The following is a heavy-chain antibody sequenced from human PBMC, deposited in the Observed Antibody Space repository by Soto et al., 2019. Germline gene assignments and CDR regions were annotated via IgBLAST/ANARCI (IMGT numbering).Heavy chain of an antibody. V-gene: IGHV3-33*01. D-gene: IGHD2-15*01. CDR1: GFTFSSYG. CDR2: IWYDGSNK. Sequence: PGGSLRLSCAASGFTFSSYGMHWVRQAPGKGLEWVAVIWYDGSNKYYADSVKGRFTISRDNSKNTLYLQMNSLRAEDTAVYYCARDPRYCSGGSCYPPYFDYWGQGTLVTVS. J-gene: IGHJ4*02. CDR3: ARDPRYCSGGSCYPPYFDY.